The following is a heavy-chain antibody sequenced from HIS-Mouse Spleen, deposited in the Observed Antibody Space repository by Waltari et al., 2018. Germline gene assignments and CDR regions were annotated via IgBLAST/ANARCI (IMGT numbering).Heavy chain of an antibody. D-gene: IGHD6-13*01. CDR1: GGSNSSNSHH. CDR2: IYYSGST. Sequence: QLQLQESGPGLVKPSETLSLTCTVSGGSNSSNSHHWGRFRQPPGKGLEWIGSIYYSGSTYYNPSLKSRVTISVDTSKNQFSLKLSSVTAADTAVYYCAREIPYSSSWYDWYFDLWGRGTLVTVSS. V-gene: IGHV4-39*07. CDR3: AREIPYSSSWYDWYFDL. J-gene: IGHJ2*01.